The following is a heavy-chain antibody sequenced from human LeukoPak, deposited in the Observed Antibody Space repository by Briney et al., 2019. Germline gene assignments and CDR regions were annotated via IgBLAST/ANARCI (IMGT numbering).Heavy chain of an antibody. D-gene: IGHD2-2*01. CDR3: ARSEVVPAAMLDYYYYMDV. J-gene: IGHJ6*03. V-gene: IGHV1-18*01. CDR1: GYTFTSYG. Sequence: ASVKVSCKASGYTFTSYGISWVRQAPGQGLEWMGWISAYNGNTNYAQKLQGRVTMTTDTSTSTAYMELRSLRSEDTAVYYCARSEVVPAAMLDYYYYMDVWGKGTTVTVSS. CDR2: ISAYNGNT.